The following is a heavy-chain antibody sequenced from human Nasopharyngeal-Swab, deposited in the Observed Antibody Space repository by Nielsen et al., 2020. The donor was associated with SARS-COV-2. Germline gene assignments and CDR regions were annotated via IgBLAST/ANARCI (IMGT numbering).Heavy chain of an antibody. CDR1: GFTFSSYE. CDR2: ISSSGSTI. V-gene: IGHV3-48*03. J-gene: IGHJ6*02. Sequence: GGSLRLSCAASGFTFSSYEMNWVRQAPGKGLEWVSYISSSGSTIYYADSVKGRFTISRDNAKNSLYLQMNSLRAEDTAVYYCASARPTLDVWGQGTTVTVSS. CDR3: ASARPTLDV.